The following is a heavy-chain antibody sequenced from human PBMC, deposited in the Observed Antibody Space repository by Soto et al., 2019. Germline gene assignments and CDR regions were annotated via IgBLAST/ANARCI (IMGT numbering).Heavy chain of an antibody. CDR2: ISYDGSYK. V-gene: IGHV3-30*18. CDR3: AKWAGGFDY. CDR1: GFTFSSYG. J-gene: IGHJ4*02. Sequence: QVQLVESGGGVVQPGRSLRLSCASSGFTFSSYGMHWVRQAPGKGLEWVAVISYDGSYKYYVDSVKGRFTISRDNSKNTLYLQMNSLRAEDTALYYCAKWAGGFDYWGQGTLVTVSP.